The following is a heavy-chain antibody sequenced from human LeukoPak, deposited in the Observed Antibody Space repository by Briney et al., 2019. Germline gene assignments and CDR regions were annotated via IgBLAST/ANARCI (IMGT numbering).Heavy chain of an antibody. D-gene: IGHD3-22*01. J-gene: IGHJ4*02. V-gene: IGHV1-58*01. CDR2: IVVGSGNT. CDR1: GFTFTSSA. Sequence: GASVTVSCKASGFTFTSSAVRWVRQARGQRLEWIGWIVVGSGNTNYAQKFQERVTITRDMSTSTAYMELSSLRSEDTAVYYCAADDYYDSSGYYDFDYWGQGTLVTVSS. CDR3: AADDYYDSSGYYDFDY.